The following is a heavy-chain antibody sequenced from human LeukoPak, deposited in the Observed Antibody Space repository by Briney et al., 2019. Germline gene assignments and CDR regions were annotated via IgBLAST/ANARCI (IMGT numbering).Heavy chain of an antibody. Sequence: SENLSLTCTVSGASISDAAYYWSWLRQHPGEGLEWIGYIYYSGSTSYNPSLKSRVTISVDTSKNQFSLKLSSVTAADTAVYYCARLYGSGSYYNYWGQGTLVTVSS. V-gene: IGHV4-61*08. CDR2: IYYSGST. CDR3: ARLYGSGSYYNY. J-gene: IGHJ4*02. D-gene: IGHD3-10*01. CDR1: GASISDAAYY.